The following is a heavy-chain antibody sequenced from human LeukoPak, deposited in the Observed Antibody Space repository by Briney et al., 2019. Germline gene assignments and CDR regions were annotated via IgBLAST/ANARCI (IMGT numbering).Heavy chain of an antibody. D-gene: IGHD6-19*01. Sequence: SETLSLTCTVSGGSISSYYWSWIRQPAGKGLEWIGRIYTSGSTSYNPSLKSRVTISVDKSKNQFSLKLSSVTAADTAVYYCARVAGTPHYFDYWGQGTLVTVSS. CDR1: GGSISSYY. V-gene: IGHV4-4*07. J-gene: IGHJ4*02. CDR3: ARVAGTPHYFDY. CDR2: IYTSGST.